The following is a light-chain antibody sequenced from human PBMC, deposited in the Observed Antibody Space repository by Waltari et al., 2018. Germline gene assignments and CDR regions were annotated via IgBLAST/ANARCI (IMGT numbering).Light chain of an antibody. V-gene: IGLV4-69*01. CDR1: SGHSSTI. CDR3: QTGGHGTWV. CDR2: VNSDGSH. Sequence: QLVLTQSPSASASLGASVKLTCTLSSGHSSTIIAWLQQQPKKGPRFWMKVNSDGSHSKGDEIPDRFSGSSSGAERYLTISSLQSDDEADYYCQTGGHGTWVFGGGTKLTVL. J-gene: IGLJ3*02.